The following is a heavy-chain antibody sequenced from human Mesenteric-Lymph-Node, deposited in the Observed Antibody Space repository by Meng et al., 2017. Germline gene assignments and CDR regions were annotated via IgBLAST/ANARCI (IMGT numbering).Heavy chain of an antibody. CDR1: GYTFTSYG. V-gene: IGHV1-18*01. Sequence: ASVKVSCKASGYTFTSYGISWVRQAPGQGLEWMGLISAYNGNTNYAQKLQGRVTMTTDTSTSTAYMELRSLRSDDTAVYYCATGLVYGSGSYYKPRYYYYGMDVWGQGTTVTVSS. CDR3: ATGLVYGSGSYYKPRYYYYGMDV. CDR2: ISAYNGNT. J-gene: IGHJ6*02. D-gene: IGHD3-10*01.